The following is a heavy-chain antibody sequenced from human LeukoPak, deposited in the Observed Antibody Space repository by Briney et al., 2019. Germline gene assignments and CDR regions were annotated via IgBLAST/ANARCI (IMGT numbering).Heavy chain of an antibody. J-gene: IGHJ4*02. CDR3: VRHRRYYFDSEFDF. Sequence: SETLSLTCTVSGGSISSFYWSWIRQPPGKGLEWIGCISYSGSTNYNPPLKSRVTISVDTSKNQFSLKLSSVTAADTAVYYCVRHRRYYFDSEFDFWGQGTLVTVSS. CDR1: GGSISSFY. V-gene: IGHV4-59*08. CDR2: ISYSGST. D-gene: IGHD3-22*01.